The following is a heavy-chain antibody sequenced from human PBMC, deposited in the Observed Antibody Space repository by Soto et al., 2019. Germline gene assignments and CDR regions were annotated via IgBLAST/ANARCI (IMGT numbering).Heavy chain of an antibody. Sequence: GASVKVSCKASGYTFTSYGISWVRQAPGQGLEWMGWISAYNGNTNYAQKLQGRVTMTTNTSTSTAYMELSSLRSDDTAVYYCARVIDIRPSVYDSDAFDIWGQGTMVSVSS. D-gene: IGHD5-12*01. CDR1: GYTFTSYG. CDR3: ARVIDIRPSVYDSDAFDI. V-gene: IGHV1-18*01. J-gene: IGHJ3*02. CDR2: ISAYNGNT.